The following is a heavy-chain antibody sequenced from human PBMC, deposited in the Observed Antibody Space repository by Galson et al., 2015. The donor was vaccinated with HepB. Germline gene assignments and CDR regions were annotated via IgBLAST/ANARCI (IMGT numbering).Heavy chain of an antibody. CDR3: VASCSGGSCSALDY. D-gene: IGHD2-15*01. CDR1: GFIFDDYA. CDR2: ITWNSGSL. J-gene: IGHJ4*02. Sequence: SLRLSCAGSGFIFDDYAMHWVRQVPGKGLEWVSSITWNSGSLGYADFVKGRFTISRDNANNSLYLQMSSLRPDDTALYYCVASCSGGSCSALDYWGQGMQVTVSS. V-gene: IGHV3-9*01.